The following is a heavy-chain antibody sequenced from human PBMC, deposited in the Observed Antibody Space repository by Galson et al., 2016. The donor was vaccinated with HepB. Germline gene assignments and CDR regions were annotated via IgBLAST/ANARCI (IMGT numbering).Heavy chain of an antibody. J-gene: IGHJ3*02. CDR2: INQGGIQK. CDR3: AMIDNYSDRSVSYVNALDI. D-gene: IGHD3-22*01. V-gene: IGHV3-7*02. Sequence: SLRLSCAASGFTFNPYWMTWVRQAPGKGLEWVANINQGGIQKFYVDSVRGRFTISRDNANNSLYLHMKSLRAEDTAVYYCAMIDNYSDRSVSYVNALDIWGQGTMVIVSS. CDR1: GFTFNPYW.